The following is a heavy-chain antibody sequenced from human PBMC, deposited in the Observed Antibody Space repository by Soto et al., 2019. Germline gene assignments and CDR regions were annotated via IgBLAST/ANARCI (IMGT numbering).Heavy chain of an antibody. CDR1: GFTFNTYA. D-gene: IGHD2-2*01. CDR3: AKGRGPAAYYFDC. CDR2: INGFGGST. V-gene: IGHV3-23*01. J-gene: IGHJ4*02. Sequence: GGSLRLSCAASGFTFNTYAMTWVRQAPGKGLEWVSAINGFGGSTYYADSVQGRFTISRDNSKNTLYLQMNSLRVEDTAVYYCAKGRGPAAYYFDCWGQGTVVTVSS.